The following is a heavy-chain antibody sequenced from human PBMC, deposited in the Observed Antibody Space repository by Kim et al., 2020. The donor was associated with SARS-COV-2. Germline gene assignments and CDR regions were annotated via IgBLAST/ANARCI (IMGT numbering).Heavy chain of an antibody. V-gene: IGHV1-3*01. CDR3: ARDGGSGWTPWGY. J-gene: IGHJ4*02. D-gene: IGHD6-19*01. Sequence: YSQKFQGRVTITRDTSARTAYMELSSLRSEDTAVYYCARDGGSGWTPWGYWGQGTLVTVSS.